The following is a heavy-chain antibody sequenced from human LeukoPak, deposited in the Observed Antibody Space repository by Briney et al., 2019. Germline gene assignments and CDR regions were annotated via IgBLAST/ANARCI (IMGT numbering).Heavy chain of an antibody. D-gene: IGHD5-18*01. Sequence: GGSLRLSCAASGFTFSHYWMHWVRQAPGKGLVWVSRINGDGRETTYADSVKGRFTISRDNSKNTLYLQMNSLRAEDTAVYFCAKDTAMVRPDYFDYWGQGTLVTVSS. V-gene: IGHV3-74*03. CDR1: GFTFSHYW. CDR3: AKDTAMVRPDYFDY. J-gene: IGHJ4*02. CDR2: INGDGRET.